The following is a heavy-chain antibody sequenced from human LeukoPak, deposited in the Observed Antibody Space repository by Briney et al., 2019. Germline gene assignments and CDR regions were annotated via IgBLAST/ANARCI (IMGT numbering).Heavy chain of an antibody. CDR1: GFTFSSYA. CDR3: AKDSALGTWIQLWLQWYFDY. Sequence: GGSLRLSCAASGFTFSSYAMHWVRQAPGKGLEWVAVISYDGSNKYYADSVKGRFTISRDNSKNTLYLQMNSLRAEDTAVYYCAKDSALGTWIQLWLQWYFDYWGQGTLVTVSA. J-gene: IGHJ4*02. D-gene: IGHD5-18*01. CDR2: ISYDGSNK. V-gene: IGHV3-30-3*01.